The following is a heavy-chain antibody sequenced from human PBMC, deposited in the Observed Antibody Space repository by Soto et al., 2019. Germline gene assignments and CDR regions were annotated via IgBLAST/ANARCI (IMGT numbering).Heavy chain of an antibody. V-gene: IGHV4-30-4*01. CDR1: GDSISNLDYF. CDR2: IYKSATT. Sequence: SETLPHTCSVSGDSISNLDYFWAWIRQPPGQALEYIGYIYKSATTYYNPSFESRVAISVDTSKSQFSLNVTSVTAADTAVYFCARGRYCLTGRCFPNWFDSWGQGALVTVS. D-gene: IGHD7-27*01. CDR3: ARGRYCLTGRCFPNWFDS. J-gene: IGHJ5*01.